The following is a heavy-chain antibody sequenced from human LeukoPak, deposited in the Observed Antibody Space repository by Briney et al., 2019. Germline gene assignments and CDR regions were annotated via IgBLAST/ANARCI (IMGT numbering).Heavy chain of an antibody. D-gene: IGHD6-13*01. J-gene: IGHJ3*02. CDR2: INHSGST. Sequence: SETLSLTCAVYGGSFSGYYWSWIRQPPGKGLEWIGEINHSGSTNYNPSLKSRVTISVDTSKNQFSLKLSSVTAADTAVYYCARHGLIAARHAFDIWGQGTMVTAS. CDR3: ARHGLIAARHAFDI. V-gene: IGHV4-34*01. CDR1: GGSFSGYY.